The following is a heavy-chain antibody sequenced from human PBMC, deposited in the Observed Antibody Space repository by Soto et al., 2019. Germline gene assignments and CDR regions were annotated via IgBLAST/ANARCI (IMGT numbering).Heavy chain of an antibody. CDR1: GFSLSTSGVS. CDR2: IYWDDDK. V-gene: IGHV2-5*02. D-gene: IGHD2-15*01. Sequence: QITLKESGPTLVKPTQTLTLTCTFSGFSLSTSGVSVGWIRQPPGKALEWLARIYWDDDKRLSPSQKSRLTTTNDPSNNPVPLAISDMDPVDTATYYCAPRYCSGGRCLTFGHWGQGTLVTVSS. J-gene: IGHJ4*02. CDR3: APRYCSGGRCLTFGH.